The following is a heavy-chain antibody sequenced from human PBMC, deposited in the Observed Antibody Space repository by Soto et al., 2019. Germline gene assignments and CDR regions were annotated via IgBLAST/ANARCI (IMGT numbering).Heavy chain of an antibody. CDR2: INHSGST. D-gene: IGHD3-16*01. J-gene: IGHJ4*02. V-gene: IGHV4-34*01. CDR3: ARGGRRIMITFGGQDY. CDR1: GGSFSGYY. Sequence: SETLSLTSAVYGGSFSGYYWSWIRQPPGKGLEWIGEINHSGSTNYNPSLKSRVTISVDTSKNQFSLKLSSVTAADMAVYYCARGGRRIMITFGGQDYWGQGTLVTVSS.